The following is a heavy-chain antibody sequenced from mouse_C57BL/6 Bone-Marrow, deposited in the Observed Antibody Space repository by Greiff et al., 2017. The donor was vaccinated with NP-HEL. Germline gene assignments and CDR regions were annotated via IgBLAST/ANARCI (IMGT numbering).Heavy chain of an antibody. Sequence: QVQLKESGAELVRPGASVTLSCKASGYTFTDYEMHWVKQTPVHGLEWIGAIDPETGGTAYNQKFKGKAILTADKSSSTAYMELRSLTSEDSAVYYCTSHSSAYSYFDYWGQGTTLTVFS. D-gene: IGHD3-2*02. J-gene: IGHJ2*01. CDR2: IDPETGGT. CDR1: GYTFTDYE. CDR3: TSHSSAYSYFDY. V-gene: IGHV1-15*01.